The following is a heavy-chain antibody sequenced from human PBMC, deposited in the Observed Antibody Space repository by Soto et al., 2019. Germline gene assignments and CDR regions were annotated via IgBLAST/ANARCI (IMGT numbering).Heavy chain of an antibody. J-gene: IGHJ4*02. Sequence: EVQLVESGGVLVKPGGSVRLSCEASGFTFTSDSMTWVRHATGKGLEWVSSISSHGRDIFYADSVKGRVTISRDNAKDSLHLQMNSLTGEDSAVYYCARGAALAGKLDLWGQGTLVTVSS. CDR3: ARGAALAGKLDL. D-gene: IGHD6-19*01. V-gene: IGHV3-21*06. CDR1: GFTFTSDS. CDR2: ISSHGRDI.